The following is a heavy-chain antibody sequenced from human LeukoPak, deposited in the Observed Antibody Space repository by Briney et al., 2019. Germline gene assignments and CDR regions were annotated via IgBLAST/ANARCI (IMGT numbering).Heavy chain of an antibody. CDR3: AKTGITMIVVAPLDC. CDR1: GFTFSSYA. D-gene: IGHD3-22*01. Sequence: GGSLRLSCAASGFTFSSYAMSWVRQAPGKGLEWVSAISGSGGSTYYADSVKGRFTISRDNSKNTLYLQMNSLRAEDTGVYYCAKTGITMIVVAPLDCWGQGTLVTVSS. J-gene: IGHJ4*02. CDR2: ISGSGGST. V-gene: IGHV3-23*01.